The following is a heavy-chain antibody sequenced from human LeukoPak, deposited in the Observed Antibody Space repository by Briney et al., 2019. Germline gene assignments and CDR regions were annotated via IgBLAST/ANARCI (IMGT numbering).Heavy chain of an antibody. Sequence: ASVKVSCKASGYTFTSYGISWVRQAPGQGLEWMGWISAYNGNTNYAQKLQGRVTMTTDTSTSTAYMELRSLRSDDTAVYYCARDLMTGPAARSDNWFDPWGQGTLVTVSS. CDR3: ARDLMTGPAARSDNWFDP. D-gene: IGHD2-2*01. CDR1: GYTFTSYG. J-gene: IGHJ5*02. CDR2: ISAYNGNT. V-gene: IGHV1-18*01.